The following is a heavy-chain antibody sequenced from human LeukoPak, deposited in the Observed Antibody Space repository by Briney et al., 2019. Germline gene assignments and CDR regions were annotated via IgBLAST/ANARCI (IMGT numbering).Heavy chain of an antibody. V-gene: IGHV1-18*04. J-gene: IGHJ4*02. CDR3: ARFGPYYDILTDDY. CDR2: ISAYNGNT. CDR1: GYTFTSYG. D-gene: IGHD3-9*01. Sequence: ASVKVSCKASGYTFTSYGISWVRQAPGQGLEWMGWISAYNGNTNYAQKLQGRVTMATDTSTSTAYMELRSLRSDDTAVYYCARFGPYYDILTDDYWGQGTLVTVSS.